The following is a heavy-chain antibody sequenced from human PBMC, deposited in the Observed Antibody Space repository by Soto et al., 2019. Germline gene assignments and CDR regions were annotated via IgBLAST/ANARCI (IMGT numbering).Heavy chain of an antibody. V-gene: IGHV3-15*07. Sequence: RVPCTAGECTFSNALVNCVRKDTGKGLEWVGRIKSKTDGGTTDYAAPGKGRFTISRNDSKHTLYLQMNSLKTEDTAVYYCTTDPIVATIFYYYYGMDVWGQGTTVTVSS. CDR1: ECTFSNAL. CDR3: TTDPIVATIFYYYYGMDV. J-gene: IGHJ6*02. D-gene: IGHD5-12*01. CDR2: IKSKTDGGTT.